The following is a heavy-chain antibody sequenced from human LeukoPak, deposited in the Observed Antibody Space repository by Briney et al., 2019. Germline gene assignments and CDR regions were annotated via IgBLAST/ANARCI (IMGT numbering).Heavy chain of an antibody. J-gene: IGHJ6*04. Sequence: GGSLKLSCAASGFSFSGSAMHWVRQASGKGPEWVGRIRSKANSYATAYAASVKGRFTISRDDSKNTAYLQMNSLKTEDTAVYYCTRRITMVRGAPPYDYYGMDVWGKGTTVTVSS. CDR1: GFSFSGSA. CDR3: TRRITMVRGAPPYDYYGMDV. V-gene: IGHV3-73*01. D-gene: IGHD3-10*01. CDR2: IRSKANSYAT.